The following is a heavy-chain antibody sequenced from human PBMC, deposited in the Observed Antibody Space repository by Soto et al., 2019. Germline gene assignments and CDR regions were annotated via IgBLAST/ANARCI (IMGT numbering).Heavy chain of an antibody. CDR3: ARVKAGVVY. CDR1: GGSISSGDYF. V-gene: IGHV4-30-4*01. Sequence: QVQLQESGPGLVKPSQTLSLTCTVSGGSISSGDYFWSWIRQPPGKGLEWIGYIYYSGSTYYNPSLTSRVIRSVATSKTPFALTLSSVTAADTAVYYCARVKAGVVYWGQGTLVTVFS. CDR2: IYYSGST. D-gene: IGHD6-13*01. J-gene: IGHJ4*02.